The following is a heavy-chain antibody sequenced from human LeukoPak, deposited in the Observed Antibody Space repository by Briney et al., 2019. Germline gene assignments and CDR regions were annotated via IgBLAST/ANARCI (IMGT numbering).Heavy chain of an antibody. CDR2: SGSS. Sequence: SETLSLTCTVSGGPITSHFWSWIRQPPGEGLEWIGYSGSSKYNPSLKSRVTISTDTSKRHFSLTLSSVTAADTAVYYCARTRRHYYGSGKNVTPWPAGLDVWGQGTTITVS. CDR1: GGPITSHF. V-gene: IGHV4-59*11. CDR3: ARTRRHYYGSGKNVTPWPAGLDV. D-gene: IGHD3-10*01. J-gene: IGHJ6*02.